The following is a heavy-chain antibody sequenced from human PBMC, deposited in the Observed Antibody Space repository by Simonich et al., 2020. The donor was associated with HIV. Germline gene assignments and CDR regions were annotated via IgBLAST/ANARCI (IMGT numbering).Heavy chain of an antibody. CDR3: ARDIQDYDDSSGYYL. Sequence: VQLVQSGAEVKKPGATVKISCKVSGYTFITYYRHWVQQAPGKGLEWMGLVDPEDGETIYAETVQGRVTIFADKDTSTAYMELSSLSSEDTAVYYWARDIQDYDDSSGYYLWGQGTLVTVSS. V-gene: IGHV1-69-2*01. CDR1: GYTFITYY. CDR2: VDPEDGET. J-gene: IGHJ1*01. D-gene: IGHD3-22*01.